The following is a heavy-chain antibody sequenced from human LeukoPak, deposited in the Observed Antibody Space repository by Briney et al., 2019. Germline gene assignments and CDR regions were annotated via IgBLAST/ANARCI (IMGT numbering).Heavy chain of an antibody. V-gene: IGHV4-39*01. CDR1: GGAIISDNFY. J-gene: IGHJ4*02. CDR2: INYSGTT. CDR3: GRLFDS. Sequence: SETLSLTCTVSGGAIISDNFYWGWVRQPPGKGLEWVGSINYSGTTYYNPSLRSRLSITVDTSRTQFFLRLNSVTAADTAVYYCGRLFDSWGQGILVTVSS.